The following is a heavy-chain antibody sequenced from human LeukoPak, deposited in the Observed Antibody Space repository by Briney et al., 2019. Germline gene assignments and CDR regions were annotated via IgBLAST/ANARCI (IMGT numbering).Heavy chain of an antibody. Sequence: ASVKVSCKASGYTFTSYDITWVRQATGQGLEWMGWMSPDSGYTGYAQTFQGRVTLTRNTSVSTAFMELSSLRSEDTAVYYCAKDSKIVGATFRSYHYMDVWGKGTAVTVSS. CDR1: GYTFTSYD. D-gene: IGHD1-26*01. CDR3: AKDSKIVGATFRSYHYMDV. J-gene: IGHJ6*03. CDR2: MSPDSGYT. V-gene: IGHV1-8*01.